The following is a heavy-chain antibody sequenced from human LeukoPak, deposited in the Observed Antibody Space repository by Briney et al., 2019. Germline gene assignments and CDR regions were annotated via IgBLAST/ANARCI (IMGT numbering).Heavy chain of an antibody. D-gene: IGHD3-3*01. Sequence: GGSLRLSCAASGFTFSSYSMNWVRQAPGKGLEWVSYISSSSSTIYYADSVKGRFTISRDNAKNSLYLQMNSLRAEDTAVYYCARALPFFYVDVWGKGTTVTVSS. CDR2: ISSSSSTI. J-gene: IGHJ6*03. CDR3: ARALPFFYVDV. CDR1: GFTFSSYS. V-gene: IGHV3-48*04.